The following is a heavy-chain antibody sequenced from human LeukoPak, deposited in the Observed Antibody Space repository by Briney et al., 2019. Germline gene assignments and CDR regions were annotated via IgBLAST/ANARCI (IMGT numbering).Heavy chain of an antibody. Sequence: ASVKDSCKASGYTFTSYGISWVRQAPGQGLEWMGWISAYNGNTNYAQKLQGRVTMTTDTSTSTAYMELRSLRSDDTAVYYCARDLDVLRYFDWLLDLDYWGQGTLVTVSS. CDR1: GYTFTSYG. CDR3: ARDLDVLRYFDWLLDLDY. V-gene: IGHV1-18*01. J-gene: IGHJ4*02. CDR2: ISAYNGNT. D-gene: IGHD3-9*01.